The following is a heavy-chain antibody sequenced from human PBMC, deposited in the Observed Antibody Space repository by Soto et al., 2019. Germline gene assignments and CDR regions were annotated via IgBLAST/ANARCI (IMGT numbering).Heavy chain of an antibody. D-gene: IGHD6-13*01. V-gene: IGHV3-53*04. CDR1: GFTVSSNY. CDR3: ARSRAAAGNYYYYYMDV. Sequence: GGSLRLSCAASGFTVSSNYMSWVRQAPGKGLEWVSVIYSGGSTYYADSVKGRFTISRHNSKNTLYLQMNGLRAEDTAVYYCARSRAAAGNYYYYYMDVWGKGTTVTVSS. J-gene: IGHJ6*03. CDR2: IYSGGST.